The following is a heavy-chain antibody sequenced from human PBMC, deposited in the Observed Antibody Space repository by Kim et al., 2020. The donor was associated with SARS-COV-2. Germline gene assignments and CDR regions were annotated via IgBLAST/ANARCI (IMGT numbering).Heavy chain of an antibody. CDR1: GFTFSSYA. CDR2: ISGSGGTT. V-gene: IGHV3-23*01. J-gene: IGHJ3*02. Sequence: GGSLRLSCAASGFTFSSYAMSWVRQAPGKGLEWVSSISGSGGTTYDADSVKGRFTISRDNSKNTLSLQMDSLRAEDTAVYYCAKGSSGSYYRPDIFDIWGQGTMVTVSS. D-gene: IGHD1-26*01. CDR3: AKGSSGSYYRPDIFDI.